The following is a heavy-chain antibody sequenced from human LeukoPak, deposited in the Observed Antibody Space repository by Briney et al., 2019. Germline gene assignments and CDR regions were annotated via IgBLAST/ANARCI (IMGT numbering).Heavy chain of an antibody. CDR2: INPNSGGT. Sequence: ASVKVSCKASGYTFTGYYMHWVRQAPGQGLEWMGWINPNSGGTNYAQKFQGRVTMTRDTSISTAYMELSRLRSDDTAVYYCARVEGGYYDSSGYYYDYWGQGTLVTVSS. V-gene: IGHV1-2*02. J-gene: IGHJ4*02. D-gene: IGHD3-22*01. CDR3: ARVEGGYYDSSGYYYDY. CDR1: GYTFTGYY.